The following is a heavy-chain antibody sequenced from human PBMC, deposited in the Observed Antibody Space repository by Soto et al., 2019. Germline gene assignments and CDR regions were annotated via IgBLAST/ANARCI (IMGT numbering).Heavy chain of an antibody. J-gene: IGHJ3*02. Sequence: SETLSLTCTVSGGSISSGGYYWSWIRQHPGKGLEWIGYIYYSGSTYYNPSLKSRVTISVDTSKNQFSLKLSSVTAADTAVYYCARAVVVITGGHDAFDIWGQGTMVTVSS. V-gene: IGHV4-31*03. CDR2: IYYSGST. D-gene: IGHD3-22*01. CDR3: ARAVVVITGGHDAFDI. CDR1: GGSISSGGYY.